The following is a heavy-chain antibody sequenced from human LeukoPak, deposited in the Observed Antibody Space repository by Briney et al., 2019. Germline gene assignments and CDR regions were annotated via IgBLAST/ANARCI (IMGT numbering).Heavy chain of an antibody. J-gene: IGHJ3*02. V-gene: IGHV4-34*01. CDR1: GGSFSGYY. D-gene: IGHD2-15*01. Sequence: PSETLSLTCAVYGGSFSGYYWSWIRQPPGKGLEWIGEINHSGSTNNNPSLKSRVTISVDTSKNQFSLKLSSVTAADTAVYYCARGLGYCSGGRCYSDDALDIWGQGTMVTVSS. CDR2: INHSGST. CDR3: ARGLGYCSGGRCYSDDALDI.